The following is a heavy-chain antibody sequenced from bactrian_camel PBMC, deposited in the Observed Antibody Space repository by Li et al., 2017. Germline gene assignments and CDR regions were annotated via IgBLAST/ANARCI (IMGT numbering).Heavy chain of an antibody. CDR3: AARTRGGTWCGLFRSMYFS. Sequence: QLVESGGGSVQAGGSLRLSCAVSGYAYKEYCIGWFRRAPGKKREGVASIYTRDGRTYYADSVKGRLAISQDNAKNMLYLQMNSLKPEDTAIYYCAARTRGGTWCGLFRSMYFSWGQGAQVTV. CDR1: GYAYKEYC. V-gene: IGHV3S63*01. CDR2: IYTRDGRT. D-gene: IGHD3*01. J-gene: IGHJ6*01.